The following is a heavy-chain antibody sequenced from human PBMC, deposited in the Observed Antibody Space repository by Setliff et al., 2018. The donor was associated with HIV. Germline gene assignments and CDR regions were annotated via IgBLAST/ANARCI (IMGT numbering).Heavy chain of an antibody. J-gene: IGHJ6*02. D-gene: IGHD6-19*01. Sequence: ASVKVSCKASGYTFKTYGISWVRQAPGHGLEWMGWISPYNGHTNYAQNFQGRVTMTIDTSTSRAYMELKSLTSDDTAAYFCARLGSGWSDSYYYATDVWGQGTTVTVSS. CDR3: ARLGSGWSDSYYYATDV. CDR1: GYTFKTYG. CDR2: ISPYNGHT. V-gene: IGHV1-18*01.